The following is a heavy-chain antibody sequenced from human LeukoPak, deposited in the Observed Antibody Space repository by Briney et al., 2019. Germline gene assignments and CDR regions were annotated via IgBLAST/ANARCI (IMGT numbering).Heavy chain of an antibody. CDR1: GFTFSSYS. CDR2: ISSSSYI. D-gene: IGHD1-26*01. V-gene: IGHV3-21*04. J-gene: IGHJ3*02. Sequence: PGGSLRLSCAASGFTFSSYSMNWVRQAPGKGLEWVSSISSSSYIYYADSVKGRFTISRDNAKNSLYLQMNSLRAEDTALYYCARVRGATSDAFDIWGQGTMVTVSS. CDR3: ARVRGATSDAFDI.